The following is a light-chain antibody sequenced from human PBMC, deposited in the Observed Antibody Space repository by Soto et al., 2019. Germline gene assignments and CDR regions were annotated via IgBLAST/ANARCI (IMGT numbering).Light chain of an antibody. CDR2: GAS. J-gene: IGKJ5*01. CDR3: QQYNNWHPIT. CDR1: QSVSSN. V-gene: IGKV3D-15*01. Sequence: EIVMTQSPATLSVSPGERATLSCRASQSVSSNLAWYQQKPGQAPRHLIYGASTRATGIPARFSCSGSGTELTLTISSLQSEDFSIYYCQQYNNWHPITFGQGTRLEIK.